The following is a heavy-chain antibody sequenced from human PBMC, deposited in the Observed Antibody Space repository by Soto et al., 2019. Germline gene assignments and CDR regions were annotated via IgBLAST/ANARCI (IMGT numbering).Heavy chain of an antibody. J-gene: IGHJ6*03. Sequence: EVQLVESGGDLVKPGGSLRLSCAASGFTFSSYSMNWVRQAPGKGLEWVSSISSSSSYIYYADSVKGRFTISRDNAKNSLYLQMNSLRAEDTAVYYCASTNSRSYYMDVWGKGTTVTVSS. CDR3: ASTNSRSYYMDV. V-gene: IGHV3-21*01. D-gene: IGHD6-13*01. CDR1: GFTFSSYS. CDR2: ISSSSSYI.